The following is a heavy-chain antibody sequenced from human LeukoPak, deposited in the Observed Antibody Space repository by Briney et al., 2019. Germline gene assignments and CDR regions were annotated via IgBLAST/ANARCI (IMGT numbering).Heavy chain of an antibody. J-gene: IGHJ4*02. D-gene: IGHD5-18*01. Sequence: GGSLRLSCAASGFTFSSYAMSWVRQAPGKGLEWVSAISGSGGSTYYADSVKGRFTISRDNSKNTLYLQMNSLRAEDTAVFYCARANTVMAVFDYWGQGTLVTVSS. CDR3: ARANTVMAVFDY. CDR2: ISGSGGST. CDR1: GFTFSSYA. V-gene: IGHV3-23*01.